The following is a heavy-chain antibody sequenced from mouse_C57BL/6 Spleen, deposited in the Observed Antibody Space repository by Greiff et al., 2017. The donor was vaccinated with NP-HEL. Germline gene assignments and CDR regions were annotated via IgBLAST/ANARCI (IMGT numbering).Heavy chain of an antibody. D-gene: IGHD2-5*01. CDR2: IDPETGGT. V-gene: IGHV1-15*01. CDR3: TRPGSNYAWFAY. J-gene: IGHJ3*01. Sequence: QVQLKESGAELVRPGASVTLSCKASGYTFTDYEMHWVKQTPVHGLEWIGAIDPETGGTAYNQKFKGKAILTADKSSSTAYMELRSLTSEDSAVYYCTRPGSNYAWFAYWGQGTLVTVSA. CDR1: GYTFTDYE.